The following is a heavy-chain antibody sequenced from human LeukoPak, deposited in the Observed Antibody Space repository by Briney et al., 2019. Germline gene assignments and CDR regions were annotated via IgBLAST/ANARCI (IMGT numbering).Heavy chain of an antibody. V-gene: IGHV6-1*01. CDR3: SLARSEYHYGMDV. J-gene: IGHJ6*02. CDR2: TYYRSNLYY. Sequence: SQTLSLTCAISGDSFSSISVAWNWIRQSPSRGLEWLVRTYYRSNLYYEYAVSVKIRINISPDTSKNQFSLQLTSVTPEDTAVYYCSLARSEYHYGMDVWGQGTTVTVSS. CDR1: GDSFSSISVA.